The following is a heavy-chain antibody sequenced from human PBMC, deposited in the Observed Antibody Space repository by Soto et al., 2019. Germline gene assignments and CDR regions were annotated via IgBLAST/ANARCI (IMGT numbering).Heavy chain of an antibody. CDR1: GYTFASYD. CDR3: AKAKGQQWLVPAF. V-gene: IGHV1-8*01. Sequence: ASVKVSCKASGYTFASYDIHWVRQATGQGLEWMGRMNPYTGNTVYAQKFQGRVTMTRNTSITTAYMELSSLRSEDTAVYYCAKAKGQQWLVPAFWSQGTLVTVSS. CDR2: MNPYTGNT. D-gene: IGHD6-19*01. J-gene: IGHJ4*02.